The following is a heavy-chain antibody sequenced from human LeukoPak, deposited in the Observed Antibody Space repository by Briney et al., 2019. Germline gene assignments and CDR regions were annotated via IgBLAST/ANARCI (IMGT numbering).Heavy chain of an antibody. CDR3: AKDYGYSSSWYDY. V-gene: IGHV3-9*01. CDR2: ISWNSASV. Sequence: GGSLRLSCEASGFTFDDYGMHWVRQAPGKGLEWVSTISWNSASVGYVDSVKGRFTTSRDNAKKTLYLQMNSLRPEDTALYYCAKDYGYSSSWYDYWGQGTLVTVSS. D-gene: IGHD6-13*01. J-gene: IGHJ4*02. CDR1: GFTFDDYG.